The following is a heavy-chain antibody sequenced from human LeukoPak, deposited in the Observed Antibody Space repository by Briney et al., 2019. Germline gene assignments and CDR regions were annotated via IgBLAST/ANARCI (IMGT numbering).Heavy chain of an antibody. D-gene: IGHD5-18*01. J-gene: IGHJ4*02. V-gene: IGHV4-39*07. Sequence: PSETLSLTCTVSGGSISSSSYYWGWIRQPPGKGLEWIGSIYYSGSTYYNPSLKSRVTISLGTSNNQFSLNLRSVTAADTAVYYCARGTSRYSSPLHYWGQGTRVTVSS. CDR1: GGSISSSSYY. CDR2: IYYSGST. CDR3: ARGTSRYSSPLHY.